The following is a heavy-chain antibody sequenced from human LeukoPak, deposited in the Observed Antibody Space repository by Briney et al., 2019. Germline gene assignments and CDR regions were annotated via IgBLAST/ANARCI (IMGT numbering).Heavy chain of an antibody. CDR3: ARWGYYYDSSGYFHFDY. Sequence: ASVKVSCKASGYTFTSYYMHWVRQAPGQGLEWMGIINPSGGSTSYAQKFQGRVTMTRDMSTSTVYMELSSLRSEDTAVYYCARWGYYYDSSGYFHFDYWGQGTLVTVSS. CDR1: GYTFTSYY. V-gene: IGHV1-46*01. CDR2: INPSGGST. J-gene: IGHJ4*02. D-gene: IGHD3-22*01.